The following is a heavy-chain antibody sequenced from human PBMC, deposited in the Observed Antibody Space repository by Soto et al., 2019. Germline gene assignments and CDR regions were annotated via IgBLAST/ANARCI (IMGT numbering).Heavy chain of an antibody. V-gene: IGHV1-8*01. CDR1: GYTFTSYD. CDR2: MNPNSGNT. J-gene: IGHJ6*02. Sequence: QVQLVQSGAEVKKPGASVKVSCKASGYTFTSYDINWVRQATGQGLEWMGWMNPNSGNTGYAQKVQGRVTMTRNTSISTAYMEMSSLRSEDTSVYYCSRPKSVPKSYDSPSYGMDVWGPGTTVTVSS. D-gene: IGHD3-3*01. CDR3: SRPKSVPKSYDSPSYGMDV.